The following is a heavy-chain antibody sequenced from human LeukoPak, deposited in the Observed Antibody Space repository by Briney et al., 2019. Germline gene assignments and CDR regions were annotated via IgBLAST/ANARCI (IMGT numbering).Heavy chain of an antibody. CDR3: AENGPWSLKY. CDR2: VHQSGVT. CDR1: GDFISNINW. J-gene: IGHJ4*02. V-gene: IGHV4-4*02. D-gene: IGHD2-15*01. Sequence: PSETLSLTCAVSGDFISNINWWSWVRQPPGRGLEWIGEVHQSGVTNYNPSLKSRVTISLDKSNNQFSLKLNSVTAADTAVYFCAENGPWSLKYWGQGTLVTVSS.